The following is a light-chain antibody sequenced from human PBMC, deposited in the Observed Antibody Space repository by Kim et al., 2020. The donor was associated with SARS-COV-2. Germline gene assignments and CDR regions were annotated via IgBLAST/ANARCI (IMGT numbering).Light chain of an antibody. CDR1: SSDVGGYRY. Sequence: SITISVTRTSSDVGGYRYVSWYQQHPGKVPRLMIYDVSKRPSGVSNRFSGSKSGNTASLTISGLQAEDEADYYCSSYTSRTAAILFGGGTQLTVL. CDR3: SSYTSRTAAIL. CDR2: DVS. V-gene: IGLV2-14*03. J-gene: IGLJ2*01.